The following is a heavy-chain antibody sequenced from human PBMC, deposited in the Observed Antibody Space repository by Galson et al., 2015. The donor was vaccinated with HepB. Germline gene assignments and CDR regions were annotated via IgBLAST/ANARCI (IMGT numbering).Heavy chain of an antibody. Sequence: SLRLSCAASGFTFSSYAMHWVRQAPGKGLEWVAVISYDGSNKYYADSVKGRFTISRDNSKNTLYLQMNSLRAEDTAVYYCARGRTVLGGAFDIWGQGTMVTVSS. J-gene: IGHJ3*02. CDR2: ISYDGSNK. V-gene: IGHV3-30-3*01. D-gene: IGHD1-1*01. CDR3: ARGRTVLGGAFDI. CDR1: GFTFSSYA.